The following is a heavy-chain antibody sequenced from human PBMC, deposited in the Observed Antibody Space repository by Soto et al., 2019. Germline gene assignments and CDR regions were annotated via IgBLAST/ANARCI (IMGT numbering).Heavy chain of an antibody. D-gene: IGHD3-22*01. CDR1: GGSFSGYY. Sequence: QVQLQQWGAGLLKPSETLSLTCAVYGGSFSGYYWSWIRQPPGKGLEWIGEINHSGSTNYNPSLKSRVTISVDTSKNQFSLQLSSVTAADTAVYYCARGRRYYYDSSGSNDYWGQGTLVTVSS. V-gene: IGHV4-34*01. CDR3: ARGRRYYYDSSGSNDY. CDR2: INHSGST. J-gene: IGHJ4*02.